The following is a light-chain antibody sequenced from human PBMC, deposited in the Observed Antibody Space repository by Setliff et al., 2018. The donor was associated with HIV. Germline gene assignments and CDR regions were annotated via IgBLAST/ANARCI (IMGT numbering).Light chain of an antibody. CDR2: GAS. CDR3: QQYYSPPFN. V-gene: IGKV4-1*01. Sequence: DIVMTQSPDSLTVSLGERATIFCKSSQSLLYRTSNKNYLAWYQQKPGQSPELLISGASTRVSGVPDRFSGSGSGTDFTFTITSLQAEDVAVYYCQQYYSPPFNFGQGTRWIS. CDR1: QSLLYRTSNKNY. J-gene: IGKJ3*01.